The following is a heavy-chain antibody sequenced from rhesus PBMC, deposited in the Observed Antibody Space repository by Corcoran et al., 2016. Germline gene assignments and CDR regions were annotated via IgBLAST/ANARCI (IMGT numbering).Heavy chain of an antibody. CDR3: ASMYSNFPYYFDY. D-gene: IGHD4-23*01. J-gene: IGHJ4*01. CDR2: FPGSGGTI. V-gene: IGHV4-173*01. CDR1: GGATSNNY. Sequence: QVQLQESGPGLVKPSETLSLICAVSGGATSNNYWIWLRQPPGKGLEWIGRFPGSGGTIDYNPSLKSRVTISTDTSKNQFSLNLSSVTAADTAVYYCASMYSNFPYYFDYWGQGVLVTVSS.